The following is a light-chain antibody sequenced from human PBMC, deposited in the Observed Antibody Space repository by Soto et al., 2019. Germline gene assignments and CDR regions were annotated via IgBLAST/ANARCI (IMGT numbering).Light chain of an antibody. V-gene: IGKV3-20*01. Sequence: EVVLTQSPGTLSLSPGERATLSCRASQSVSSSYLGWYQQKPGQAPRLLIYGASSRATGIPDRFSGSGSGTDFTLTISRLEPEDFAVYYCQQYRSSPPLPFGGGTEVEIK. CDR2: GAS. CDR1: QSVSSSY. CDR3: QQYRSSPPLP. J-gene: IGKJ4*01.